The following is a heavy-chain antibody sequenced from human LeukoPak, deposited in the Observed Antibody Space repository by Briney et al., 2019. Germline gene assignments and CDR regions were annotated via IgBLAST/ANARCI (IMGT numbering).Heavy chain of an antibody. Sequence: GGSLRLSCAASGFTFSSYGMHWVRQAPGKGLEWVAVIWHDGNNKYYSDSVKGRFTISRDNSKNTMYLQMNGLRAEDTAVYYCVRGRSGMDVWGQGTTVTVSS. V-gene: IGHV3-33*08. CDR3: VRGRSGMDV. CDR1: GFTFSSYG. J-gene: IGHJ6*02. CDR2: IWHDGNNK.